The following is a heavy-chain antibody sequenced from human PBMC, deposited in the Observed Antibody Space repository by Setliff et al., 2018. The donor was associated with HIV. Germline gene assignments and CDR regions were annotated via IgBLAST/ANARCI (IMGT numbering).Heavy chain of an antibody. J-gene: IGHJ3*02. CDR2: ILYGGTT. CDR1: GGSVGSRDYY. Sequence: SETLSLTCAVSGGSVGSRDYYWGWIRQPPGKGLEWIGNILYGGTTYYTPSLKSRVSIYVDTSRNQFSLRLNSVTAADTAVYYCARPTTGLGGGAAFDIWGQGTMVTVSS. CDR3: ARPTTGLGGGAAFDI. V-gene: IGHV4-39*01. D-gene: IGHD2-8*01.